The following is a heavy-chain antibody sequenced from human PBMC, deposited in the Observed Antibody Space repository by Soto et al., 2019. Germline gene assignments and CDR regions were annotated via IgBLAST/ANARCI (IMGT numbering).Heavy chain of an antibody. CDR2: IIPIFGTA. Sequence: SVKVSCKASGGTFSSYAISWVRQAPGQGLEWMGGIIPIFGTANYAQKFQGRVTITADKSTSTAYMELSSLRSEDTAVYYCASTVGYCSSTSCTGYYGMDVWGQRTTVTVSS. D-gene: IGHD2-2*01. V-gene: IGHV1-69*06. CDR3: ASTVGYCSSTSCTGYYGMDV. CDR1: GGTFSSYA. J-gene: IGHJ6*02.